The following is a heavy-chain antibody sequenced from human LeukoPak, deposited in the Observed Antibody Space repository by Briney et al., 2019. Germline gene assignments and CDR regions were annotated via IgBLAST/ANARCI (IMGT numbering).Heavy chain of an antibody. J-gene: IGHJ6*03. CDR1: EFILNSYW. D-gene: IGHD3-3*01. V-gene: IGHV3-7*01. CDR2: IKEDGSET. Sequence: GGTLRLSCTASEFILNSYWMTWVRQAPGKGLQWVANIKEDGSETYYLDSVRGRFTISRDNAKNSLYLQMNSLRAEDTAVYYCARDPSLQYDFWSGYPYYYYYYYYMDVWGKGTTVTVSS. CDR3: ARDPSLQYDFWSGYPYYYYYYYYMDV.